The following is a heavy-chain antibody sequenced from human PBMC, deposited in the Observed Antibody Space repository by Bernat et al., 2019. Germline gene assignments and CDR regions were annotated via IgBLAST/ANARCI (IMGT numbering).Heavy chain of an antibody. CDR3: ARSRGRIWSTFDY. D-gene: IGHD2-15*01. CDR2: IKGDGSEK. CDR1: GLTFSSDW. Sequence: EVQLVESGGGLVQPGGSLRLSCAASGLTFSSDWMSWVRQAPGKGLEWVANIKGDGSEKYYVDSVEGRFTISRDNAKSSLYLQMNSLRAEDTAVYHCARSRGRIWSTFDYWGQGTLVTVSS. V-gene: IGHV3-7*03. J-gene: IGHJ4*02.